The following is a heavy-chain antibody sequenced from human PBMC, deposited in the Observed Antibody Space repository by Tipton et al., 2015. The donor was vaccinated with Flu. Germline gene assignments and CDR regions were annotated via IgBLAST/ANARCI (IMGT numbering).Heavy chain of an antibody. D-gene: IGHD4-11*01. Sequence: LRLSCTVSGGSISSYYWSLIRQPPGKGLEWIGNVYHAGSTYYNPSLKGRVTMSVDASKNQFSLKLNSVTAADTAMYFCARRDYSNYVSDPKNWFDPWGPGALVTVSS. CDR2: VYHAGST. V-gene: IGHV4-59*04. J-gene: IGHJ5*02. CDR3: ARRDYSNYVSDPKNWFDP. CDR1: GGSISSYY.